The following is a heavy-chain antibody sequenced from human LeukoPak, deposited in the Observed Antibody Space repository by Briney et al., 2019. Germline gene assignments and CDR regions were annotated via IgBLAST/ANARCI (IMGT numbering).Heavy chain of an antibody. Sequence: PWASLKVSCKASGYTFTGYYMHWVRQAPGQGLEWMGWINPNTGDTNFAQKFQGRVTMTRDTSITTAYMELSGLRSDDTAVYYCARASQQWLVLGYWGQGTLVTVSS. CDR2: INPNTGDT. CDR1: GYTFTGYY. J-gene: IGHJ4*02. CDR3: ARASQQWLVLGY. V-gene: IGHV1-2*02. D-gene: IGHD6-19*01.